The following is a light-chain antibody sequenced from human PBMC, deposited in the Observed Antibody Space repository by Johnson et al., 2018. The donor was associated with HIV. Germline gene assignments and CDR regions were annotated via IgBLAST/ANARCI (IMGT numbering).Light chain of an antibody. Sequence: VLTQPPSVSAAPGQKVPISCSGSSSNIGNNYVSWYQQFPGTAPKLLIYENNKRPSGIPDRFSGSKSGTSATLGITGLQTGAEADYYCGTWDTSLGTEFFGTGTKVTVL. V-gene: IGLV1-51*02. CDR1: SSNIGNNY. CDR3: GTWDTSLGTEF. CDR2: ENN. J-gene: IGLJ1*01.